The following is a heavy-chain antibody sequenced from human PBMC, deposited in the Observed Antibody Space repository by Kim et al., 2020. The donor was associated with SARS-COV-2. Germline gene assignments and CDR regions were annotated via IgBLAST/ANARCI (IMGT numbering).Heavy chain of an antibody. J-gene: IGHJ2*01. CDR3: AREDSTDSWYFDL. V-gene: IGHV3-13*01. Sequence: YPGSVKSRFTNSRENAKNSLYLQMNSLRAGDTAVYYCAREDSTDSWYFDLWGRGTLVTVSS.